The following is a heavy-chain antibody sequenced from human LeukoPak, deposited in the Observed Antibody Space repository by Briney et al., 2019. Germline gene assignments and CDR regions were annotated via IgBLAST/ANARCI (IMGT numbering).Heavy chain of an antibody. V-gene: IGHV4-59*08. J-gene: IGHJ3*02. CDR3: ARRAYGGTYTYGLDI. D-gene: IGHD1-26*01. CDR1: GGSISSYY. Sequence: NPSETLSLTCSVSGGSISSYYWSWIRQPPGKGLEWIGYIYYSGSSNYNPSLKSRVTISVDTSKNQFSLNLSSVTAADTAVYYCARRAYGGTYTYGLDIWGQGTMVTVSS. CDR2: IYYSGSS.